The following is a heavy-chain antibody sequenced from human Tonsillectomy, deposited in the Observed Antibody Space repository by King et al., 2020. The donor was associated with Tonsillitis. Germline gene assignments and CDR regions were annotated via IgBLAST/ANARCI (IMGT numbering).Heavy chain of an antibody. CDR2: IYYSGST. Sequence: VQLQESGPGLVKPSETLSLTCTVSGGSISTYYWTWIRQPPGKGLEWIGYIYYSGSTNYNPSLKSRVTISVDTSKNQFSLRLSSVTAADTAVYYCARGKDRRGDFQHWGQGTLVTVSS. J-gene: IGHJ1*01. CDR3: ARGKDRRGDFQH. CDR1: GGSISTYY. V-gene: IGHV4-59*01.